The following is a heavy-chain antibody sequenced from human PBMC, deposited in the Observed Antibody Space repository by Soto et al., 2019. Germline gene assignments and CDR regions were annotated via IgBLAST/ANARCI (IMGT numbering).Heavy chain of an antibody. CDR1: GYTFIGYY. CDR2: ININSGGT. D-gene: IGHD3-9*01. CDR3: ARDSSYDILTGYSRNAFAI. Sequence: QVQVVQSGAEVKKPGASVKVSCKASGYTFIGYYMHWVRQAPGQGLEWMGWININSGGTNYAQRFQGRVTMTRDTSISTAYMELTRLTCDDTAVYFCARDSSYDILTGYSRNAFAIWGQGTMVTVSS. J-gene: IGHJ3*02. V-gene: IGHV1-2*02.